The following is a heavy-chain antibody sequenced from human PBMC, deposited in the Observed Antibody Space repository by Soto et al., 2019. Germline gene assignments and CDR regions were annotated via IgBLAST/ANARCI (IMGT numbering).Heavy chain of an antibody. CDR3: ARGQRITMVRGVIITVPSFDY. CDR1: GFTFSSYC. V-gene: IGHV3-23*01. J-gene: IGHJ4*02. Sequence: GGSLRLSCAASGFTFSSYCMSWVRQAPGKGLEWVSAISRNGGGKYYADSVKGRFTISRDNSKNTLYLQMSSLRSEDTAVYYCARGQRITMVRGVIITVPSFDYWGQGTLVTVSS. D-gene: IGHD3-10*01. CDR2: ISRNGGGK.